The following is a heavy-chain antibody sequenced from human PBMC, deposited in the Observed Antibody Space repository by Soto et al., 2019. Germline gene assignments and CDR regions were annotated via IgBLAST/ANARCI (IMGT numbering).Heavy chain of an antibody. J-gene: IGHJ4*02. D-gene: IGHD6-13*01. CDR3: ASTSSSWYGGIDY. CDR2: IWYDGSNK. Sequence: QVQLVESGGGVVQPGRSLRLSCAASGFTFSSYGRHWVRLAPGKGLEWVAVIWYDGSNKDYADSVKGRFTITRDNSKNTLYLQMNSLRAEDTAVYYCASTSSSWYGGIDYWGQGTLVTVSS. V-gene: IGHV3-33*01. CDR1: GFTFSSYG.